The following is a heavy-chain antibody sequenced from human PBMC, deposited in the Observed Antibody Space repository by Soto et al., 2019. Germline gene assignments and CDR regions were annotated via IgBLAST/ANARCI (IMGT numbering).Heavy chain of an antibody. D-gene: IGHD6-25*01. Sequence: EVQLLESGGGLVQPGGSLRLSCAASGFTFSIHPMSWVRQTPEKGLEWVSTIGTTGGDTYYADSVRGRSTISRDDSKNTLYLHMSSLRAEESAVYYCAKSRVDSGRGYFDLWGRGTLVTVSS. V-gene: IGHV3-23*01. CDR3: AKSRVDSGRGYFDL. CDR2: IGTTGGDT. J-gene: IGHJ2*01. CDR1: GFTFSIHP.